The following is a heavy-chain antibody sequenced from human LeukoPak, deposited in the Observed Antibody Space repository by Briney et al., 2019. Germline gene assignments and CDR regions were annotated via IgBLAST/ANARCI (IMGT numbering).Heavy chain of an antibody. V-gene: IGHV3-13*01. Sequence: GGSLRLSCAASGFIFGHYDMHWVRQSTGQGLEWVSAIGAGGDTYHTDSVKGRFTISRENAKNTLYLQMDSLRAEDTAVYYCTRVSTTDDYWGQGTLVTVSS. J-gene: IGHJ4*02. D-gene: IGHD2/OR15-2a*01. CDR2: IGAGGDT. CDR1: GFIFGHYD. CDR3: TRVSTTDDY.